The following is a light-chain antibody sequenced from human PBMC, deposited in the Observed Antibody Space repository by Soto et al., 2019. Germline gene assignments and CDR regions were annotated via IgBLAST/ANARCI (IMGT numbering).Light chain of an antibody. Sequence: IQMTQSPSTLSSSIGDRVTITCRASESIRTWLAWYQHKPGKAPKFLIYDASSLESGVPSRFSGSGSGTEGTLTISNLKKDDVSTYVCQQYNNYTRTFGQGTKVDIK. CDR3: QQYNNYTRT. J-gene: IGKJ1*01. CDR2: DAS. V-gene: IGKV1-5*01. CDR1: ESIRTW.